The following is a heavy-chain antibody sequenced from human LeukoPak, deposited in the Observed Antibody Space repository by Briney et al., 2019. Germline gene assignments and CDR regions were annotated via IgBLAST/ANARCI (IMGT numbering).Heavy chain of an antibody. V-gene: IGHV4-39*01. CDR3: ASGFRRLRLGELSFAEYFQH. CDR2: IYYSGST. CDR1: GGSISSSSYY. Sequence: SETLSLTCTASGGSISSSSYYWGWIRQPPGKGLEWIGSIYYSGSTYYNPSLKSRVTISVDTSKNQFSLKLSSVTAADTAVYYCASGFRRLRLGELSFAEYFQHWGQGTLVTVSS. J-gene: IGHJ1*01. D-gene: IGHD3-16*02.